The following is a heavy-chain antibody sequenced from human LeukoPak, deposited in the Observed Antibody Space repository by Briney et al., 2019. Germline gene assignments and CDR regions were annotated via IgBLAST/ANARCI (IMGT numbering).Heavy chain of an antibody. CDR3: ARDPGTLSYDEYAFDI. CDR2: TYYRSKWYN. Sequence: SQTLSLTCAISGDSVSSNSAAWNWIRQSPSRGLEWLGRTYYRSKWYNDYAVSVKSRITINPDTSKNQFSLKLSSVTAADTAVYYCARDPGTLSYDEYAFDIWGQGTMVTVSS. CDR1: GDSVSSNSAA. D-gene: IGHD3-10*01. V-gene: IGHV6-1*01. J-gene: IGHJ3*02.